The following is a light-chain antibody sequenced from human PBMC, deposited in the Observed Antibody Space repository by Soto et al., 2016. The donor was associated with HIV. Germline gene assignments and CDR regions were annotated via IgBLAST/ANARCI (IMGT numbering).Light chain of an antibody. CDR3: QQLNSYPLT. V-gene: IGKV1-5*03. J-gene: IGKJ4*01. Sequence: DIQMTQSPPTVSASVGDRVTITCRASQSISKCLAWYQQKPGKAPKLLIYKASTLQTGVPSRFSGSGSGTEFTLTISSLQPEDFATYYCQQLNSYPLTFGGGTKVEIK. CDR1: QSISKC. CDR2: KAS.